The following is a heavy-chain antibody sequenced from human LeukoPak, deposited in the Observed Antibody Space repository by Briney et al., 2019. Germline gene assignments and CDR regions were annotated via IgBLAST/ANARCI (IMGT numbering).Heavy chain of an antibody. CDR1: SQSFWRSY. CDR3: ARARRIPRPDP. CDR2: INHSGST. J-gene: IGHJ5*02. Sequence: SETQSLLCAVCSQSFWRSYGRCIRQPPGKGLEWIGEINHSGSTNYNPSLKSRVTISVDTSKNQFSLKLSSVTAAAAAVYSCARARRIPRPDPRGEGNLVTVSS. V-gene: IGHV4-34*01.